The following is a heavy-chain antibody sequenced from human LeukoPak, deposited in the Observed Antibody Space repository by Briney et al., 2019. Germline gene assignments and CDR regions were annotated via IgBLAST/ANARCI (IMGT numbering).Heavy chain of an antibody. Sequence: SETLSLTCTVSGGSISSYYWSWIRQPPGKGLEWIGYIYYSGSTNYNPSLKSRVTISVDTSKNQFSLKLSSVTAADTAVYYCARGYSSSWYWFDPWGQGTLVTVSS. J-gene: IGHJ5*02. CDR3: ARGYSSSWYWFDP. CDR2: IYYSGST. V-gene: IGHV4-59*01. D-gene: IGHD6-13*01. CDR1: GGSISSYY.